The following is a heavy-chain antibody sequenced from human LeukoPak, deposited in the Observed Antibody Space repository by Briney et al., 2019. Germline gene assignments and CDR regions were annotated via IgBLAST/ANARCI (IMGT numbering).Heavy chain of an antibody. V-gene: IGHV1-69*13. CDR1: GYTFTSYG. Sequence: ASVKVSCKASGYTFTSYGISWVRQAPGQGLEWMGGIIPIFGTANCAQKFQGRVTITADESTSTAYMELSSLRSEDTAVYYCARYGSGSSLFDYWGQGTLVTVSS. D-gene: IGHD3-10*01. J-gene: IGHJ4*02. CDR2: IIPIFGTA. CDR3: ARYGSGSSLFDY.